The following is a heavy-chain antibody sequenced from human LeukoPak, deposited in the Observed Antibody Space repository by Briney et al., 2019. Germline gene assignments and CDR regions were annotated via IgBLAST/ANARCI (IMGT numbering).Heavy chain of an antibody. Sequence: GGSLRLSCAASGFTVSSNYMSWVRQAPGKGLEWVSVIYSGGSTYYADSVKGRFTISRDNSKNTLYLQVNSLRAEDTAVYYCARDPPTYYYDSSGEGDWGQGTLVTVSS. CDR3: ARDPPTYYYDSSGEGD. CDR2: IYSGGST. V-gene: IGHV3-66*01. D-gene: IGHD3-22*01. CDR1: GFTVSSNY. J-gene: IGHJ4*02.